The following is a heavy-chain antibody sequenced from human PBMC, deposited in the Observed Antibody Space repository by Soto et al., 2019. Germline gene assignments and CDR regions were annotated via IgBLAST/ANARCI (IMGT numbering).Heavy chain of an antibody. CDR2: IQSGGST. V-gene: IGHV3-66*01. J-gene: IGHJ6*04. CDR3: SRDAVYCSGGSCCGVPKDV. D-gene: IGHD2-15*01. CDR1: GFTVSSHY. Sequence: EVQLVESGGDLVQPGGSLRLSCEASGFTVSSHYMNWVRQAPGKGLEWVSLIQSGGSTFYADSVKGRFNISRENSKNTMFLQTNRLRVEDTVMYYCSRDAVYCSGGSCCGVPKDVWGRGTKVIVAT.